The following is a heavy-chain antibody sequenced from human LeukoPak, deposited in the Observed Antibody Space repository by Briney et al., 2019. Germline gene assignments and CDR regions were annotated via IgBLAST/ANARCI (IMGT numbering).Heavy chain of an antibody. Sequence: GGSLRLSCAACGFTLNHYGIHWVRQAPGKGLEWVAVISYDGSNRYFADSVKGRFTISRDNSKNTLYLQMNSLRADDTAMYYCVKAGCSIIRSAPFHCWGQGALVTVSS. CDR3: VKAGCSIIRSAPFHC. CDR1: GFTLNHYG. J-gene: IGHJ4*02. V-gene: IGHV3-30*18. CDR2: ISYDGSNR. D-gene: IGHD2-2*01.